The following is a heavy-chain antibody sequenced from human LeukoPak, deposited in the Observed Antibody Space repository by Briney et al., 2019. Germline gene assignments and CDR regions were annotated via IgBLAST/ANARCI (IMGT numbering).Heavy chain of an antibody. CDR3: AAAVGYYAFY. Sequence: GASVKVSCKASGYTFTGYYIHWVRQAPGQGLEWMGWINPNSGGTNYAQKFQGRVTMTRDTSISTAYMELSRLRSGDTAVYYCAAAVGYYAFYWGQGTLVTVSS. J-gene: IGHJ4*02. CDR2: INPNSGGT. D-gene: IGHD1-26*01. CDR1: GYTFTGYY. V-gene: IGHV1-2*02.